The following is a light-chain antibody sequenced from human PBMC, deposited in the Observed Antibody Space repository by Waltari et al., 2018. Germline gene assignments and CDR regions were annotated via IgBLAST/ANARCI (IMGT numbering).Light chain of an antibody. J-gene: IGLJ3*02. CDR1: RSNLGSNS. Sequence: QSVLTQSPSASGTPGQRVTISCSGTRSNLGSNSFNWYPQHERTAPTLLIYKNTERPSAVPDRFSGSKSGTSASLAISGLQSEDEGDYYCSTWDDGLYGVVFGGGTTVTVL. CDR3: STWDDGLYGVV. CDR2: KNT. V-gene: IGLV1-44*01.